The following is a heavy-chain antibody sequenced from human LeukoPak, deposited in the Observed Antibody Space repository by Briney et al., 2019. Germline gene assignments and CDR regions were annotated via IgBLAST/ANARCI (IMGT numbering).Heavy chain of an antibody. CDR3: ARRRIAAAGNNWFDP. D-gene: IGHD6-13*01. CDR2: INHSGST. CDR1: GGSFSVYY. Sequence: SETLSLTCAVYGGSFSVYYWSWIRQPPGKGLEWIGEINHSGSTNYNPSLKSRVTISVDTSKNQFSLKLSSVTAADTAVYYCARRRIAAAGNNWFDPWGQGTLVTVSS. J-gene: IGHJ5*02. V-gene: IGHV4-34*01.